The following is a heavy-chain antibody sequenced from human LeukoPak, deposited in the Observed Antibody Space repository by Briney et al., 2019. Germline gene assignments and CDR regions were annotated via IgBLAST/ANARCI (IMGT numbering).Heavy chain of an antibody. CDR2: VHTSGTT. CDR3: ARAPSYDSTKLDY. CDR1: GVSITNYY. D-gene: IGHD3-22*01. J-gene: IGHJ4*02. Sequence: SETLSLTCTVSGVSITNYYWTWIRQPAEKGLEWLGRVHTSGTTNYNPSLKSRVTMSLDTSKNQFSLKLSSVTAADTAVYYCARAPSYDSTKLDYWGQGTLVTVSS. V-gene: IGHV4-4*07.